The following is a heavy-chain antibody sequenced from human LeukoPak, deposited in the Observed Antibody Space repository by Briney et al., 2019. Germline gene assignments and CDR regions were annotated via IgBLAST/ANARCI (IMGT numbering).Heavy chain of an antibody. D-gene: IGHD3-10*01. J-gene: IGHJ4*02. CDR2: IKQDGSEK. Sequence: PGGSLRLSCGASGFTFSNYGMLWVRQAPGKGLEWVANIKQDGSEKYYVDSVKGRFTISRDNAKNSLYLQMNSLRAEDTAVYYCARDPGVTMVRGVPDYWGQGTLVTVSS. CDR1: GFTFSNYG. CDR3: ARDPGVTMVRGVPDY. V-gene: IGHV3-7*01.